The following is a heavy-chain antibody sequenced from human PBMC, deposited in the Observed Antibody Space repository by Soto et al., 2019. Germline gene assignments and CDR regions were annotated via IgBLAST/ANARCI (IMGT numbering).Heavy chain of an antibody. J-gene: IGHJ5*02. CDR1: GYTFTSYG. D-gene: IGHD1-26*01. CDR3: ARDVGARGHWFDP. Sequence: QVQLEQSGAEVKKPGASVKVSCKASGYTFTSYGISWVRQAPGQGLEWMGRISAYNGNTNYAQKLQGRVTMTTDTATSTASMELRNLRSGDTAVYYWARDVGARGHWFDPWGQGTLVTVSS. V-gene: IGHV1-18*01. CDR2: ISAYNGNT.